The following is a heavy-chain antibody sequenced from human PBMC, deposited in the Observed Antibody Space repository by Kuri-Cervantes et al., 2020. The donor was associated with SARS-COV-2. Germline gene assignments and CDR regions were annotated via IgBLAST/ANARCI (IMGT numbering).Heavy chain of an antibody. D-gene: IGHD1-26*01. CDR1: GFTFSGYT. J-gene: IGHJ4*02. CDR2: ISGSGSYI. Sequence: LSLTCVATGFTFSGYTMNWVRQAPGKALQWVSSISGSGSYIYYADSMKGRFTVSRDSAKNSLYLQMNSLRAEDTAVYYCANSLLLSLDYWGQGTLVTVSS. CDR3: ANSLLLSLDY. V-gene: IGHV3-21*01.